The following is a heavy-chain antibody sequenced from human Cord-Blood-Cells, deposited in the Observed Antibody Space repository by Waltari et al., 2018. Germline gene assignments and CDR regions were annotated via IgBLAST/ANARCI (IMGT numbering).Heavy chain of an antibody. J-gene: IGHJ4*02. Sequence: QVQLQESGPGLVKPSETLSLTCAVSGYSISSGYYWGWIRQPPGKGLEWIGSIYHSGSNSYTTSLKRRVTISVDTSKNQFSRKLSSVTAADTAVYYCARADSSGYYFDYWGQGTLVTVSS. D-gene: IGHD3-22*01. V-gene: IGHV4-38-2*01. CDR1: GYSISSGYY. CDR3: ARADSSGYYFDY. CDR2: IYHSGSN.